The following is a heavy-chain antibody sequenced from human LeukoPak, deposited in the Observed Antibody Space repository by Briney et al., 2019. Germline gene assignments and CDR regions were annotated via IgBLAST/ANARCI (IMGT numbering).Heavy chain of an antibody. V-gene: IGHV4-34*01. J-gene: IGHJ4*02. D-gene: IGHD6-13*01. CDR2: INHSGSA. CDR1: GGSFSGYY. CDR3: ARMSIAAAYLDY. Sequence: SETLSLTCDVYGGSFSGYYWSWIRQPPGKGLEWIGEINHSGSANYNPSLKSRVTISVDTSKNQFSLKLSSVTAADTAVYYCARMSIAAAYLDYWGQGTLVTVSS.